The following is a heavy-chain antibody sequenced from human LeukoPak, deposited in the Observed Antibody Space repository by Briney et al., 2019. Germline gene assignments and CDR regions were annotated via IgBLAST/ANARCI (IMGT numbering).Heavy chain of an antibody. CDR1: GFTVSSNY. CDR2: IYSGGST. Sequence: GGSLRLSCAASGFTVSSNYMSWLRQAPGKGLEWVSVIYSGGSTYYADSVKGQFTISRHNSKNTLYLQMNSLRAEDTAVYYCARVFSSGWYMGYWGQGTLVTVSS. CDR3: ARVFSSGWYMGY. V-gene: IGHV3-53*04. D-gene: IGHD6-19*01. J-gene: IGHJ4*02.